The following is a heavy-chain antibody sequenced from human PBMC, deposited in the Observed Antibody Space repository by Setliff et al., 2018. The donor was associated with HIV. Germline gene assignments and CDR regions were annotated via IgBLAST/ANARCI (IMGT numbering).Heavy chain of an antibody. V-gene: IGHV1-2*02. J-gene: IGHJ4*02. D-gene: IGHD1-26*01. CDR3: AGGGVGYYFDY. CDR1: GYTFSSYG. Sequence: ASVKVSCKASGYTFSSYGISWVRQAPGQGLEWMGWMNPNSGGTNYAQKFQGRVTMTRDTSISTAYMELSRLRSDDTVVYYCAGGGVGYYFDYWGQGTLVTVSS. CDR2: MNPNSGGT.